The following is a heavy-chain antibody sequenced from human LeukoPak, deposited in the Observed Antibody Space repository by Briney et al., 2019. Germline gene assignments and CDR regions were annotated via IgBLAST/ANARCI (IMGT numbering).Heavy chain of an antibody. D-gene: IGHD5-24*01. J-gene: IGHJ3*02. CDR1: GGSISSYY. CDR2: IYYSGST. CDR3: ARDTSMAAFDI. Sequence: SETLSLTCTVSGGSISSYYWSWIRQPPGKGLEWIGYIYYSGSTNYNPSPKSRVTISVDTSKNQFSLKLSSVTAADTAVYYCARDTSMAAFDIWGQGTMVTVSS. V-gene: IGHV4-59*01.